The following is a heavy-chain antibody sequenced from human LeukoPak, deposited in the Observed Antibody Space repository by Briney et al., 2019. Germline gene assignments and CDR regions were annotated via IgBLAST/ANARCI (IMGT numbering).Heavy chain of an antibody. CDR3: ARQRSSGYDGNWFDP. CDR2: IHPGDSDT. J-gene: IGHJ5*02. CDR1: GYSFTSYW. V-gene: IGHV5-51*01. Sequence: GESLKISCKGSGYSFTSYWIGWVRQMPGKGLEWMGIIHPGDSDTRYSPSFQGQVTISADKSISTAYLQWSSLKASDTAMYYCARQRSSGYDGNWFDPWGQGTLVTVSS. D-gene: IGHD5-12*01.